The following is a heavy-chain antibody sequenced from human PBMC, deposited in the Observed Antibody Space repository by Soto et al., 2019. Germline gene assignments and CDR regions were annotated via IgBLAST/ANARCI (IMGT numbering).Heavy chain of an antibody. Sequence: EVQLLESGGGLVQPGGSLRLSCAASGFTFSNFAMHWVRQAPGKGLEWVSASSGSGGSTYYADSVKGRFTISRDNSKNTLYLQMNSLRAEDTAVYYCAKDQVVGTRRAFDIWGQGKMVTVSS. CDR3: AKDQVVGTRRAFDI. J-gene: IGHJ3*02. CDR2: SSGSGGST. CDR1: GFTFSNFA. V-gene: IGHV3-23*01. D-gene: IGHD1-26*01.